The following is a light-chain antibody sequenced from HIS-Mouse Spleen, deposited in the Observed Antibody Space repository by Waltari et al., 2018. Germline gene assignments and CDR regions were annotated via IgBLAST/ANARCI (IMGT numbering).Light chain of an antibody. CDR1: SSNIGRNS. V-gene: IGLV1-47*01. CDR2: RNN. Sequence: QSVLTQPPSASGTPGQRVTLSCSGSSSNIGRNSVSMYQQHPGTAPKLLIYRNNQRPSGVPDRFSGSKSGTSASLAISGLRSEDEADYYCAAWDDSLSGPVFGGGTKLTVL. CDR3: AAWDDSLSGPV. J-gene: IGLJ3*02.